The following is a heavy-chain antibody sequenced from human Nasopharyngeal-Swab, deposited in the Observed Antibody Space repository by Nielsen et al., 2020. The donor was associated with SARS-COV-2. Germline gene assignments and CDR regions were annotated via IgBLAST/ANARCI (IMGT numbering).Heavy chain of an antibody. CDR3: AREWDTSGSSVFDI. Sequence: GGSLRLSCSASGFIFKNYAMNWVRQAPGRGLEWVSAISGADDSTKYADSVKGRFTISRDNSKNTLDLQMNSLRAEDTAVYYCAREWDTSGSSVFDIWGQGTMVTVSS. V-gene: IGHV3-23*01. J-gene: IGHJ3*02. CDR2: ISGADDST. D-gene: IGHD3-22*01. CDR1: GFIFKNYA.